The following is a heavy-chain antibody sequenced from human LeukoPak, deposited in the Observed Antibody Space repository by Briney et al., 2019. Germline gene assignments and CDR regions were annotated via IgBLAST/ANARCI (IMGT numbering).Heavy chain of an antibody. Sequence: PGGSLRLSCAASGFTFSSYGMHWVRQAPGKGLEWVAVISYDGSNKCYADSVKGRFTISRDNSKNTLYLQMNSLRAEDTAVYYCAKSPGPYYYYGMDVWGQGTTVTVSS. V-gene: IGHV3-30*18. CDR3: AKSPGPYYYYGMDV. J-gene: IGHJ6*02. CDR2: ISYDGSNK. D-gene: IGHD3-10*01. CDR1: GFTFSSYG.